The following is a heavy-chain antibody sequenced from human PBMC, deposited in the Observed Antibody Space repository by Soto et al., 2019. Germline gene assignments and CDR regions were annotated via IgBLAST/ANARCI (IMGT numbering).Heavy chain of an antibody. CDR3: ARRGGSSTPHYYYYYGMDV. CDR2: ISAYNGNT. D-gene: IGHD1-26*01. J-gene: IGHJ6*02. V-gene: IGHV1-18*01. CDR1: GYTFTSYG. Sequence: QVQLVQSGAEVKKPGASVKVSCKASGYTFTSYGISWVRQAPGQGLEWMGWISAYNGNTNYAQKLQGRVTMTTDTSTSTADMELRSLRSDDTAVYYCARRGGSSTPHYYYYYGMDVWGQGTTVTVSS.